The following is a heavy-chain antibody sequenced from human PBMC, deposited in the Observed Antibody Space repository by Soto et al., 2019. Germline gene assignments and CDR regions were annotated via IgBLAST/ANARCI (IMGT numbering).Heavy chain of an antibody. V-gene: IGHV4-34*01. CDR1: GGFLSESY. CDR2: INHVGGT. J-gene: IGHJ5*02. CDR3: VRIRYQLPSSVLWLDP. D-gene: IGHD3-16*01. Sequence: LSLTCAVYGGFLSESYWTWIRQPPGKGLEWIGEINHVGGTNYNPSLKSRVTMSMDTSQNQFSLRLISVTAADTAMYFCVRIRYQLPSSVLWLDPWGQGTPVTVSS.